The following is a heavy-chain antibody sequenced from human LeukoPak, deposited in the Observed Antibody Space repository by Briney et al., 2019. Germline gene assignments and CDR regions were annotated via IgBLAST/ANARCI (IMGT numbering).Heavy chain of an antibody. V-gene: IGHV3-48*03. CDR1: GFTFSSYE. CDR2: ISSSGSTI. J-gene: IGHJ6*03. Sequence: GGSLRLSCAASGFTFSSYEMNWVRQAPGKGLEWVSYISSSGSTIYYADSVKGRFTISRDNAKNSLYLQMNSLRAEDTAVYYCARVTYYYYYYMDVWGKGTTVTISS. CDR3: ARVTYYYYYYMDV.